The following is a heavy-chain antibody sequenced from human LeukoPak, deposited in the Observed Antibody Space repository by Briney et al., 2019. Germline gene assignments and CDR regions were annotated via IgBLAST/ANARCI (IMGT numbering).Heavy chain of an antibody. CDR2: IYSDASST. V-gene: IGHV3-74*01. D-gene: IGHD3-9*01. CDR1: GFTFSTYW. J-gene: IGHJ4*02. CDR3: VRGPVLQYFDWLFDY. Sequence: GGSLRLSCAASGFTFSTYWLHWVRPAPGRGLVWVSLIYSDASSTRYEDSVKGQFTISRDNAKNTLYLEMNSLRADDTAVYDSVRGPVLQYFDWLFDYWGQGTLVTVSS.